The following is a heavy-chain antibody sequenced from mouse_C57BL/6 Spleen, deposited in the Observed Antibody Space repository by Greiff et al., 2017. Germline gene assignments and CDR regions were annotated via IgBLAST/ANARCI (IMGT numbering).Heavy chain of an antibody. CDR1: GFTFSSYA. J-gene: IGHJ1*03. Sequence: DVMLVESGEGLVKPGGSLKLSCAASGFTFSSYAMSWVRQTPEKRLEWVAYISSGGDYIYYADTVKGRFTISRDNARNTLYLQMSSLKSEDTAMYYCTRDPVYGNYEYFDVWGTGTTVTVSS. V-gene: IGHV5-9-1*02. CDR3: TRDPVYGNYEYFDV. CDR2: ISSGGDYI. D-gene: IGHD2-1*01.